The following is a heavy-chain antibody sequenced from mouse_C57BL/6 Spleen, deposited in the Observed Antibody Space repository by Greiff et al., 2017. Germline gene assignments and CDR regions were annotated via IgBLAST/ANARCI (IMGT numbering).Heavy chain of an antibody. Sequence: VQLQQPGAELVRPGSSVKLSCKASGYTFTSYWMHWVKQRPIQGLEWIGNIDPSDSETHYNQKFKDKATLTVDKSSSTAYMQLSSLTSEDSAVYYCARPNYGSSLYAMDYWGQGTSVTVSS. D-gene: IGHD1-1*01. CDR1: GYTFTSYW. J-gene: IGHJ4*01. CDR3: ARPNYGSSLYAMDY. V-gene: IGHV1-52*01. CDR2: IDPSDSET.